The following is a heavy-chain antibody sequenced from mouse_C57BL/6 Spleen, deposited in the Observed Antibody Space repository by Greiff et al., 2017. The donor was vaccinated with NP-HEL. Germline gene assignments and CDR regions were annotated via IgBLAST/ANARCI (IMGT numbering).Heavy chain of an antibody. CDR3: ARFDYYGSSWVDY. J-gene: IGHJ2*01. CDR1: GYTFTSYW. V-gene: IGHV1-53*01. D-gene: IGHD1-1*01. CDR2: INPSNGGT. Sequence: QVHVKQPGTELVKPGASVKLSCKASGYTFTSYWMHWVKQRPGQGLEWIGNINPSNGGTNYNEKFKSKATLTVDKSSSTAYMQLSSLTSEDSAVYYCARFDYYGSSWVDYWGQGTTLTVSS.